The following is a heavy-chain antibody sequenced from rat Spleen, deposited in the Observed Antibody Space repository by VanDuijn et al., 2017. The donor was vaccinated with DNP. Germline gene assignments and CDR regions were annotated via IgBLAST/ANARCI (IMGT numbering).Heavy chain of an antibody. CDR1: GFTFSDYN. CDR2: IIYDGSRT. D-gene: IGHD1-4*01. J-gene: IGHJ1*01. V-gene: IGHV5S10*01. Sequence: EVQLVESGGGLVQPGRSLKLSCVASGFTFSDYNMAWVRQAPKKGLEWVATIIYDGSRTYYRDSVKGRFTISRDNAKSTLYLQMGSLRSEDTATYYCATHRLPGYKDWYFDFWGPGTMVTVSS. CDR3: ATHRLPGYKDWYFDF.